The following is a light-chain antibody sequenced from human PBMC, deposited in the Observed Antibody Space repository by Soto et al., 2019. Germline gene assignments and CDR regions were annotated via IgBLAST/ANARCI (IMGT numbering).Light chain of an antibody. V-gene: IGKV3-15*01. J-gene: IGKJ5*01. CDR1: QNVYTD. CDR2: GAS. CDR3: QQYHNWPPIT. Sequence: EIVLTQSPATLSVSPGEGATLSCSASQNVYTDLAWYQQKPGQAPRLLIYGASTRATDMPGRFSGGGSGTDFTLTISNLQSEDFAVYFCQQYHNWPPITFGQGTRLEIK.